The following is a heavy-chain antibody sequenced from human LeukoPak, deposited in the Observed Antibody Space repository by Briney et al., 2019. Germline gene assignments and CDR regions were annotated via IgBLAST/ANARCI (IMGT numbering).Heavy chain of an antibody. CDR2: IYYSGST. D-gene: IGHD3-3*01. V-gene: IGHV4-59*01. Sequence: PSETLSLTCTVPGGSISSYYWSWIRQPPGKGLEWIGYIYYSGSTNYNPSLKSRVTISVDTSKNQFSLKLSSVTAADTAVYYCARAPHPYYDFWSGYYGGAFDIWGQGTMVTVSS. CDR1: GGSISSYY. CDR3: ARAPHPYYDFWSGYYGGAFDI. J-gene: IGHJ3*02.